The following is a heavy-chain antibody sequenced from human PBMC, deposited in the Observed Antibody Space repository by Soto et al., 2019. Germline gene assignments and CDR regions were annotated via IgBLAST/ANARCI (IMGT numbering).Heavy chain of an antibody. CDR3: ARSGYYGFVY. CDR2: SGTT. CDR1: GASMSSSNYY. Sequence: PSETLSLTCTVSGASMSSSNYYWGWIRQPPGKGLEWIGSGTTYYNPSLKSRVTISVDTSKNQFSLKLASVTAADTAVYYCARSGYYGFVYWGQGALVTVSS. J-gene: IGHJ4*02. D-gene: IGHD3-10*01. V-gene: IGHV4-39*07.